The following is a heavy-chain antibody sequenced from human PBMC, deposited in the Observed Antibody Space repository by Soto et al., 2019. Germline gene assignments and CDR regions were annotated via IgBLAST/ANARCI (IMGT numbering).Heavy chain of an antibody. D-gene: IGHD2-2*01. CDR1: GGSISSSSYY. CDR2: IYYSGST. J-gene: IGHJ4*02. Sequence: SETLSLTCTVFGGSISSSSYYWGWIRQPPGKGLEWIGSIYYSGSTYYNPSLKSRVTISVDTSKNQFSLKLSSVTAADTAVYYCARHEDIVVVPAAMIDYWGQGTLVTVSS. V-gene: IGHV4-39*01. CDR3: ARHEDIVVVPAAMIDY.